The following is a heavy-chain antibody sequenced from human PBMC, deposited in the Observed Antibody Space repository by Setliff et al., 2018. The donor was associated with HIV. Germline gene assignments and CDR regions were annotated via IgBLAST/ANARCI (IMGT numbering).Heavy chain of an antibody. D-gene: IGHD2-21*01. V-gene: IGHV3-15*01. Sequence: PGGSLRLSCVASGFTFNNAWMNWVRQAPGKGLEWLGRIKKSSDGGKTDDASPVKGRFTISRDDSKNTLYLQMNNLKTEDTGVYFCATDNGPSYSMDIWGQGTTVTV. CDR2: IKKSSDGGKT. J-gene: IGHJ6*02. CDR3: ATDNGPSYSMDI. CDR1: GFTFNNAW.